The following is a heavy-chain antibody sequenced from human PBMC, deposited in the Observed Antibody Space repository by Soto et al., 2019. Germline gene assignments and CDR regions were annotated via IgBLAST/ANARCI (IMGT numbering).Heavy chain of an antibody. V-gene: IGHV4-39*07. Sequence: SETLSLTCTVSGGSISSSSYYWGWIRQPPGKGLEWIGRINHSGSTNCNPSLKSRVTISVDTSKNQFSLKLSSVTAADTAVYYCARWGIAARPRYFDYWGQGTLVTVSS. D-gene: IGHD6-6*01. J-gene: IGHJ4*02. CDR1: GGSISSSSYY. CDR2: INHSGST. CDR3: ARWGIAARPRYFDY.